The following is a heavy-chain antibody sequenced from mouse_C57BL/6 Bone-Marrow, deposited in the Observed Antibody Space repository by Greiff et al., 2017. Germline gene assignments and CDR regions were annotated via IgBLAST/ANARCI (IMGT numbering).Heavy chain of an antibody. J-gene: IGHJ2*01. CDR2: IYPRSGNT. Sequence: VQLQQSGAELARPGASVKLSCTASGYTFTSYGISWVKQRPGQGLEWIGEIYPRSGNTYYTEKFKGKATLTADKSSSTAYMELRSLASEDTAVCFCAREGYYGSSDYWGQGTTLTVSS. CDR1: GYTFTSYG. CDR3: AREGYYGSSDY. V-gene: IGHV1-81*01. D-gene: IGHD1-1*01.